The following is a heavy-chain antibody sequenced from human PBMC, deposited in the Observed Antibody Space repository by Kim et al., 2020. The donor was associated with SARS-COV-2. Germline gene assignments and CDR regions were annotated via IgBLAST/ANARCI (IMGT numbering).Heavy chain of an antibody. D-gene: IGHD4-17*01. J-gene: IGHJ2*01. CDR3: SSSTVTQRYWHFDL. Sequence: GGSLRLSCEASGFTVSGTYVTWVRQAPGKGLELVSVIYTGGGTYYAESVKGRFTITRDRSKNTVILQMRNMRVADTAVYYCSSSTVTQRYWHFDLWFRG. V-gene: IGHV3-53*01. CDR1: GFTVSGTY. CDR2: IYTGGGT.